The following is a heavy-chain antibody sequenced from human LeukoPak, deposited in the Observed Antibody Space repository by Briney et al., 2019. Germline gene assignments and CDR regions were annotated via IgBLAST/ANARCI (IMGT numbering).Heavy chain of an antibody. J-gene: IGHJ4*02. CDR2: IYPRDSET. CDR3: ARLFNWNLDY. CDR1: GYKFDIYW. D-gene: IGHD1-20*01. V-gene: IGHV5-51*01. Sequence: GESLKISCQASGYKFDIYWIGWVRQRPGKGLEWMGIIYPRDSETRFSPSLQGQVIISADTSLYTTSLESTSLQASDTAIYYCARLFNWNLDYWGQGDLVTVSS.